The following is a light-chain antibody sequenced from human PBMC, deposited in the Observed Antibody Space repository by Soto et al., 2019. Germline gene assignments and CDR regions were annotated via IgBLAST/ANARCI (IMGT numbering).Light chain of an antibody. Sequence: EKVMTQSPATLSVSPGERATLSCRASQSVSSDLAWYQQKPGQAPRLLIYGASTRATGIPARFSGSGSGTEFTLIISSLQSEDFAVYYCQQYNSWPLTFGGGTKVDIK. V-gene: IGKV3-15*01. CDR1: QSVSSD. J-gene: IGKJ4*01. CDR2: GAS. CDR3: QQYNSWPLT.